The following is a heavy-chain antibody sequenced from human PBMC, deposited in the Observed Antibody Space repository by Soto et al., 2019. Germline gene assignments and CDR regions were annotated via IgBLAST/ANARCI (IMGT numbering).Heavy chain of an antibody. Sequence: SGPTLVNPTQTLTLTCTFSGFSLSTSGVGVGWIRQPPGKALEWLALIYWNDDKRYSPSLKSRLTITKDTSKNQVVLTMTNMDPVDTASYYCSHSSMSGLLWFGFDYWGQGTLVTVCS. CDR2: IYWNDDK. CDR1: GFSLSTSGVG. V-gene: IGHV2-5*01. D-gene: IGHD3-10*01. J-gene: IGHJ4*02. CDR3: SHSSMSGLLWFGFDY.